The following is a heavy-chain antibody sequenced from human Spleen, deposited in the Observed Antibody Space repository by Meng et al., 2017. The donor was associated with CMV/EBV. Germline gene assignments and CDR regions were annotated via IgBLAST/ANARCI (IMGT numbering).Heavy chain of an antibody. D-gene: IGHD4-11*01. Sequence: GESLKISCAASGFTFSSYSMNWVRQAPGKGLEWVSSISSSSSYIYYADSVKGRFTISRDNAKNSLYLRMNSLRAEDTAVYYCARFGPTTFTDYWGQGTLVTVSS. CDR2: ISSSSSYI. CDR3: ARFGPTTFTDY. V-gene: IGHV3-21*01. CDR1: GFTFSSYS. J-gene: IGHJ4*02.